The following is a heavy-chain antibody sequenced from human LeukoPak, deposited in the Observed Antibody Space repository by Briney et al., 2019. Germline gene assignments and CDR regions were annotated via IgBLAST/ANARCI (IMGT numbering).Heavy chain of an antibody. D-gene: IGHD6-13*01. Sequence: GGSLRLSCAASGFTFSGSAMHWVRQASGKGLEWVSRIRSKANSYATAYAASVKGRFTISRDDSKNTAYLQMNSLKTEDTAVYYCTRRSSSGVGGWGQGTLVTVSS. J-gene: IGHJ4*02. CDR2: IRSKANSYAT. V-gene: IGHV3-73*01. CDR3: TRRSSSGVGG. CDR1: GFTFSGSA.